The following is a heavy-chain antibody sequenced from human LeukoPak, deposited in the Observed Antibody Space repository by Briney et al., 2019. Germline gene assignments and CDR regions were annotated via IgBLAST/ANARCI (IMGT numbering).Heavy chain of an antibody. J-gene: IGHJ3*02. V-gene: IGHV4-34*01. CDR1: GGSFSGYY. D-gene: IGHD6-13*01. CDR3: ARGSSSSGNDAFDI. CDR2: INHSGSA. Sequence: SETLSLTCAVYGGSFSGYYWSWIRQPPGKGLEWIGEINHSGSANYNPSLKSRVTISVDTSKNQFSLKLSSVTAADTAVYYCARGSSSSGNDAFDIWGQGTMVTVSS.